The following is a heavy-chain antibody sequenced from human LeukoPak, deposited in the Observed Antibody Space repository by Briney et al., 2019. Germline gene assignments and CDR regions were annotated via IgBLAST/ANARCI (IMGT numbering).Heavy chain of an antibody. CDR3: ARDRSMSGWYIDL. Sequence: GGSLRLSCAASGFTLSSYGMHWVRQAPGKGLEGVAVIWYDGSNKYYPDSVQGRFTISRDNSKNTLYLQVNSLRAEDTAVYYCARDRSMSGWYIDLWGRGTLVTVSS. J-gene: IGHJ2*01. V-gene: IGHV3-33*01. CDR1: GFTLSSYG. CDR2: IWYDGSNK. D-gene: IGHD2/OR15-2a*01.